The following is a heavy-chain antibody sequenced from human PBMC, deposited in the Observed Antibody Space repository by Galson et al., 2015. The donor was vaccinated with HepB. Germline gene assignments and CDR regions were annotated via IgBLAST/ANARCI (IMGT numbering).Heavy chain of an antibody. V-gene: IGHV1-2*06. J-gene: IGHJ6*03. Sequence: SVKVSCKASGYTFTGYYMHWVRQAPGQGPEWMGRINPNSGGTNYAQKLQGRVTMTTDTSTSTAYMELRSLRSDDTAVYYCAREGYDTYTATYYMDVWGEGTTVTVSS. CDR3: AREGYDTYTATYYMDV. CDR2: INPNSGGT. D-gene: IGHD3-22*01. CDR1: GYTFTGYY.